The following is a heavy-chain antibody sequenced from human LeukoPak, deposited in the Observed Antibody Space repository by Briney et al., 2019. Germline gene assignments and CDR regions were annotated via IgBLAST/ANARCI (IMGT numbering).Heavy chain of an antibody. V-gene: IGHV4-39*01. CDR3: ARRAYSGFDW. CDR1: GGSISSSSYY. CDR2: IFQSGGT. D-gene: IGHD1-26*01. J-gene: IGHJ4*02. Sequence: TSETLSLTCTVSGGSISSSSYYWGWVRQSPGWGLEWIGSIFQSGGTYCNPSLKSRVTISADTSKSQFSLKLSSATAADTAVYYCARRAYSGFDWWGQGTLVTVAS.